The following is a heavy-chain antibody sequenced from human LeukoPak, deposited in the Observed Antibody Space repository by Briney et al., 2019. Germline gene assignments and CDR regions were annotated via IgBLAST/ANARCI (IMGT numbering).Heavy chain of an antibody. Sequence: SETLSLTCTVSGVSISSYYWSWIRQPPGKGLEWIGYVYYSGSTSYNPSLKSRVTISVDTSKNQFSLKLSSVTAADTAVYFCTRVLMGSCSRTSCHSGRYFDYWGQGTLVTVSS. V-gene: IGHV4-59*01. J-gene: IGHJ4*02. CDR1: GVSISSYY. CDR2: VYYSGST. CDR3: TRVLMGSCSRTSCHSGRYFDY. D-gene: IGHD2-2*02.